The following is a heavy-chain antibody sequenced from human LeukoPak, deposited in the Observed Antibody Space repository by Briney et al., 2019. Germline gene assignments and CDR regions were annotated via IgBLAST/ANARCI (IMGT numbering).Heavy chain of an antibody. J-gene: IGHJ4*02. V-gene: IGHV4-39*01. CDR3: ARHELMDGWGLGY. CDR2: IYYSGST. CDR1: GGSISSSSYY. Sequence: PSETLSLTCTVSGGSISSSSYYWGWIRQPPGKGLEWIGSIYYSGSTCYSPSLKSRVTISVDTSKNQFSLKLSSVTAADMAVYYCARHELMDGWGLGYWGQGTLVTVSS. D-gene: IGHD2-8*01.